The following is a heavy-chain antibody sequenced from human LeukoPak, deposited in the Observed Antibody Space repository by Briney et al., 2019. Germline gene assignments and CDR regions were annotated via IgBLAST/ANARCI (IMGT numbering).Heavy chain of an antibody. J-gene: IGHJ4*02. D-gene: IGHD1-26*01. V-gene: IGHV3-23*01. Sequence: GGSQRLSCAASGFTFSSFAMSWVRQAPGKGLQWVSAVSSEGNTFYADSVKGRFTISRDNAKNTLYLQMNSLRAEDTAVYYCARDIVGATGYWGQGTLVTVSS. CDR1: GFTFSSFA. CDR3: ARDIVGATGY. CDR2: VSSEGNT.